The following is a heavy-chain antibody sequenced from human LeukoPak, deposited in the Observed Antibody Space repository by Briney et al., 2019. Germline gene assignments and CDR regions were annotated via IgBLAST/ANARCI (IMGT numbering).Heavy chain of an antibody. CDR1: GFTFSSYS. CDR2: ISSSSSTI. Sequence: PGGSLRLSCAASGFTFSSYSMNWVRQAPGKGLEWVSYISSSSSTIYYADSVKGRFTIPRDNAKNSLYLQMNSLRDEDTAVYYCAREGFGYYYYYGMDVWGQGTTVTVSS. CDR3: AREGFGYYYYYGMDV. J-gene: IGHJ6*02. V-gene: IGHV3-48*02. D-gene: IGHD3-3*01.